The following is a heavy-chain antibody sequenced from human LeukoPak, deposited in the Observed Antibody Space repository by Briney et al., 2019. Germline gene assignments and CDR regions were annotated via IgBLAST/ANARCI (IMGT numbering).Heavy chain of an antibody. CDR2: IKQDGSEK. J-gene: IGHJ6*02. CDR1: GFTFSNYW. V-gene: IGHV3-7*01. CDR3: ARSETTYYYDSSVYFYYYYGMDV. Sequence: GGSLRLSCAASGFTFSNYWMTWVRQAPGKGLQWVANIKQDGSEKYYVDSVKGRFTISRDNAKNSLYLQMNSLRAEDTAVYYCARSETTYYYDSSVYFYYYYGMDVWGQGTTVTVSS. D-gene: IGHD3-22*01.